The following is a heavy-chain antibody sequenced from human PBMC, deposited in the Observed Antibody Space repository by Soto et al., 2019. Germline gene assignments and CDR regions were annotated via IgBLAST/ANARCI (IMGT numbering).Heavy chain of an antibody. CDR2: IYYSGST. J-gene: IGHJ6*02. CDR3: AREIKGYCTNGVCLSGMDV. D-gene: IGHD2-8*01. CDR1: GGSISSYY. Sequence: QVQLQESGPGLVKPSETLSLTCTVSGGSISSYYWSWIRQPPGKGLEWIGYIYYSGSTNYNPSLKSRVTISVDTSKNQFSLKLSSVTAADTAVYYCAREIKGYCTNGVCLSGMDVWGQGTTVTVSS. V-gene: IGHV4-59*01.